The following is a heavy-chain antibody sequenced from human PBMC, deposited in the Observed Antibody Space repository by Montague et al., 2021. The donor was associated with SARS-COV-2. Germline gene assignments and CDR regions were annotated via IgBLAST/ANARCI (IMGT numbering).Heavy chain of an antibody. Sequence: SETLSLTCTVSRDSISSHTYICAWIRQPPGKGLARIGSVADIGLTFYNPSLESRVTNSVATSKKQFSLKVNSVTAADTAVYYCAKNGEALAWGTFDVWGQGTMVTVSS. CDR3: AKNGEALAWGTFDV. D-gene: IGHD3-10*01. V-gene: IGHV4-39*07. CDR1: RDSISSHTYI. J-gene: IGHJ3*01. CDR2: VADIGLT.